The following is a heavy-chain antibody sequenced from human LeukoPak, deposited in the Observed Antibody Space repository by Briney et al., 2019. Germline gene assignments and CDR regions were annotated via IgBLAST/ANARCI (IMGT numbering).Heavy chain of an antibody. J-gene: IGHJ4*02. Sequence: SETLSLTCSVSGGSITSYYWSWIRQPPGKGLEWIGHVSDGGRTNYSPSPRSRVSISVDTSKNQFSLKLNSVTAADTAVYFCARASTTFDDWGQGTLVTVSS. CDR1: GGSITSYY. V-gene: IGHV4-59*01. CDR2: VSDGGRT. CDR3: ARASTTFDD. D-gene: IGHD1-14*01.